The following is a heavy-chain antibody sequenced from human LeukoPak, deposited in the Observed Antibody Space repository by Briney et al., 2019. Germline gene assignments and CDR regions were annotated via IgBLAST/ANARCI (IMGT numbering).Heavy chain of an antibody. Sequence: LPGGSLRLSCAASGFTFSSYGMHWVRQAPGKGLEWVAVISYDGSNKYYADSVKGRFTISRDNSKNTLYLQMNSLRAEDTAVYYCAKDLWDNSGYDNYFDYWGQGTLVTVSS. V-gene: IGHV3-30*18. D-gene: IGHD5-12*01. J-gene: IGHJ4*02. CDR3: AKDLWDNSGYDNYFDY. CDR2: ISYDGSNK. CDR1: GFTFSSYG.